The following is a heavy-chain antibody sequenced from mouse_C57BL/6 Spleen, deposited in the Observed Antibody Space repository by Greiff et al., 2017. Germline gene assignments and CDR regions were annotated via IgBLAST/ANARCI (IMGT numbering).Heavy chain of an antibody. CDR3: AREDGNRYWYFDV. V-gene: IGHV1-61*01. CDR2: IYPSDSET. CDR1: GYTFTSYW. D-gene: IGHD2-1*01. Sequence: QVQLQQPGAELVRPGSSVKLSCKASGYTFTSYWMDWVKQRPGQGLEWIGNIYPSDSETHYNQKFKDKATLTVDKSSSTAYMQLSSLTSEDSAVYYCAREDGNRYWYFDVWGTRTTVTVSS. J-gene: IGHJ1*03.